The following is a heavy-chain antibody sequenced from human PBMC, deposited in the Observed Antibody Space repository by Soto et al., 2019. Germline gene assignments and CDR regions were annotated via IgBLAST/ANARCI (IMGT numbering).Heavy chain of an antibody. CDR3: ARAVALRNWYFDL. CDR2: IYYSGST. J-gene: IGHJ2*01. V-gene: IGHV4-59*01. D-gene: IGHD6-19*01. CDR1: GGSISSYY. Sequence: QVQLQESGPGLVKPSETLSLTCTVSGGSISSYYWSWIRQPPGKGLEWIGYIYYSGSTNYNPSLKSRVTTSVDTSKNQFSLTLSSVTAADTAVYYCARAVALRNWYFDLWGRGTLVTVSS.